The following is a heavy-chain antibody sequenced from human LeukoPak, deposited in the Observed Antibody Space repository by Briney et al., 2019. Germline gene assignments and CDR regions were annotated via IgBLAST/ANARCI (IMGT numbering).Heavy chain of an antibody. CDR1: GGSISSGGYY. CDR2: IYYSGST. J-gene: IGHJ4*02. D-gene: IGHD3-10*01. V-gene: IGHV4-31*03. Sequence: SETLFLTCTVSGGSISSGGYYWSWIRQHPGKGLEWIGYIYYSGSTYYNPSLKSRVTISVDTSKNQLSLKLSSVTAADTAVYYCAGAGSGYFDYWGQGTLVTVSS. CDR3: AGAGSGYFDY.